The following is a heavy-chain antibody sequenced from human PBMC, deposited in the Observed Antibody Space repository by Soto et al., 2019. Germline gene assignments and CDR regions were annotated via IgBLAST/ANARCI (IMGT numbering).Heavy chain of an antibody. J-gene: IGHJ6*02. CDR2: ISYDGSNK. Sequence: GGSLRLSCAASGFTVSSYAMHWVRQAPGKGLEWVAVISYDGSNKYYADSVKGRFTISRDNSKNTLYLQMNSLRAEDTAVYYCASQYSSSWYYYYYGMDVWGQGTTVTVSS. D-gene: IGHD6-13*01. V-gene: IGHV3-30-3*01. CDR1: GFTVSSYA. CDR3: ASQYSSSWYYYYYGMDV.